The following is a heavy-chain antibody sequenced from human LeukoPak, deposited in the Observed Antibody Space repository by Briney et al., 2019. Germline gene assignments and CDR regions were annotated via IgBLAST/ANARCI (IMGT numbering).Heavy chain of an antibody. CDR3: VRRTGNYFDY. CDR1: GFTLSSHA. J-gene: IGHJ4*02. CDR2: ISYNGGST. V-gene: IGHV3-64D*09. D-gene: IGHD3/OR15-3a*01. Sequence: GGSLRLSCSASGFTLSSHAMHWVRQAPGKALEYVSAISYNGGSTYYANSVKDRFTISRDNSKNTLYLRMSSLRPEDTAVFYCVRRTGNYFDYWGQGTLVTVSS.